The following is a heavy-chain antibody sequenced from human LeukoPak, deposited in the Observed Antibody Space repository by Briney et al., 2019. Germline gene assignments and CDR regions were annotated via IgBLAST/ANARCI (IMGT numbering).Heavy chain of an antibody. D-gene: IGHD5-18*01. CDR3: ARALGIQLWLVY. CDR1: GFTFSSYA. CDR2: ISYDGSNK. Sequence: GGSLRLSCAASGFTFSSYAMHWVRQAPGKGLEWVAVISYDGSNKYYADSVKGRFTISRDNSKNTRYLQMNSLRAEDTAVYYCARALGIQLWLVYWGQGTLVTASS. J-gene: IGHJ4*02. V-gene: IGHV3-30-3*01.